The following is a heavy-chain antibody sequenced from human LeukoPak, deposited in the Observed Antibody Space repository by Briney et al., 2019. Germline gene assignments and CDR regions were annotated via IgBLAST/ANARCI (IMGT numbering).Heavy chain of an antibody. D-gene: IGHD1-26*01. CDR2: ISGSGDTT. V-gene: IGHV3-23*01. Sequence: GGSLRLSCAASGFTFSTYAMNWVRQAPGKGLEWVSAISGSGDTTYYADSVKGRFTIFSDNSRSTLYLQMNSLRAEDTAVYYCAKRGSYYEFDYWGQGTLVTVSS. J-gene: IGHJ4*02. CDR3: AKRGSYYEFDY. CDR1: GFTFSTYA.